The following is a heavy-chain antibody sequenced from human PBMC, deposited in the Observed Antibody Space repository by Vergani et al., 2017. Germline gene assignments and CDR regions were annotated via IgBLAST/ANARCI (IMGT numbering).Heavy chain of an antibody. D-gene: IGHD2-21*01. CDR3: AKVSRRGSIPD. V-gene: IGHV4-30-4*08. CDR1: GDSITSGDYF. Sequence: QVQLLESGPGLVKPSQTLSLTCSVSGDSITSGDYFWSWIRQSPEKGLEWIGYIYNRVTTYYNPSLKSRVTISADTSKNQFSLTLVSVTATDTALYYCAKVSRRGSIPDWGKGILVTVSS. CDR2: IYNRVTT. J-gene: IGHJ4*02.